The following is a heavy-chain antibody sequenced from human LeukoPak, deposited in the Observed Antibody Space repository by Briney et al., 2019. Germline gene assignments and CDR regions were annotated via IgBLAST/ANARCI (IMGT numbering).Heavy chain of an antibody. CDR2: INTRGDST. CDR1: GFTFSGYG. CDR3: VAGLEVAAPVD. V-gene: IGHV3-64D*06. D-gene: IGHD2-15*01. Sequence: GGSLRLSCSASGFTFSGYGMHWVRQAPGKGLEYLSGINTRGDSTHYADSVKGRFTISRDNSKNTLYLQMMSLRPEDTAFYSCVAGLEVAAPVDWGQGTLVTVSS. J-gene: IGHJ4*02.